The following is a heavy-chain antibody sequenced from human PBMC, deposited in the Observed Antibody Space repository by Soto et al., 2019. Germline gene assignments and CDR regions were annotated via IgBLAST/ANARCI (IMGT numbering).Heavy chain of an antibody. Sequence: EVQLVESGGGLVKPGGSLRLSCAASGFTFSSYSMNWVRQAPGKGLEWVSSISSSNSYIYYADSVKGRFTISRDNAKNSLYLQMNSLRAEDTAVYYCASEGPYYYDSSGYYYWGQGTLVTVSS. CDR1: GFTFSSYS. CDR2: ISSSNSYI. D-gene: IGHD3-22*01. J-gene: IGHJ4*02. V-gene: IGHV3-21*01. CDR3: ASEGPYYYDSSGYYY.